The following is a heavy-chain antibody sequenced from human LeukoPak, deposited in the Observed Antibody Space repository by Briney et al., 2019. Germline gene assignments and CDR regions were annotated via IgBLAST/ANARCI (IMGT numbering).Heavy chain of an antibody. J-gene: IGHJ3*02. CDR1: GGTFSSYA. V-gene: IGHV1-69*13. CDR3: ARGERRALDAFDI. D-gene: IGHD5-24*01. CDR2: IIPIFGTA. Sequence: GASVKVSCKASGGTFSSYAISWVRQAPGQGLEWMGGIIPIFGTANYAQKFQGRVTITADESTSTAYMELSSLRSEDTAVYYCARGERRALDAFDIWGQGTMVTVSS.